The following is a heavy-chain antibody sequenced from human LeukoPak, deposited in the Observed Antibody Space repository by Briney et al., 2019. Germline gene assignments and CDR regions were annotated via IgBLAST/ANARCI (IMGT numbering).Heavy chain of an antibody. CDR1: GYTFTGYY. CDR3: ARDIAYGDYPYN. V-gene: IGHV1-2*02. J-gene: IGHJ4*02. D-gene: IGHD4-17*01. Sequence: ASVKVSCKASGYTFTGYYIHWVRQAPGQGLEWMGWINPNTGGIKYAQKFQGRVTMTRDTSISTSYMDLSRLRSDDTAVHYCARDIAYGDYPYNWGQGTLVTVSS. CDR2: INPNTGGI.